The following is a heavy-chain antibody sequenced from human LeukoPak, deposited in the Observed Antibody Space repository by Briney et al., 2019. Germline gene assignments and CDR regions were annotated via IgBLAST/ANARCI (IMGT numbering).Heavy chain of an antibody. V-gene: IGHV4-39*07. Sequence: SETLSLTCTVSGGSISSSSYYWGWIRQPPGKGLEWIGSIYYSGSTYYNPSLKSRVTISVDTSKNQFSLKLSSVTAADTAVYYCARAKYYYDSSGYSGCFDYWGQGTLVTVSS. CDR3: ARAKYYYDSSGYSGCFDY. D-gene: IGHD3-22*01. CDR1: GGSISSSSYY. CDR2: IYYSGST. J-gene: IGHJ4*02.